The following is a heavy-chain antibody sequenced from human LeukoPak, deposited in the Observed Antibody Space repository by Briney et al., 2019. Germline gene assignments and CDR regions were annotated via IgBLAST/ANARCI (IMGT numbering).Heavy chain of an antibody. CDR1: GYTFTDYA. CDR3: SRGGKQWRGGNYFDS. V-gene: IGHV1-3*03. Sequence: ASVKVSCKASGYTFTDYALHWVRQAPGQSLEGMGWITTGRGETRYFQGVQHRIRFTRDTSASTVYMHLSDLRSAHTPVYYCSRGGKQWRGGNYFDSWGQGTLVAVSS. J-gene: IGHJ4*02. D-gene: IGHD6-19*01. CDR2: ITTGRGET.